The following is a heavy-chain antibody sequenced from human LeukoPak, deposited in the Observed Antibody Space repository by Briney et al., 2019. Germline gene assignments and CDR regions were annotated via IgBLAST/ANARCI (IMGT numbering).Heavy chain of an antibody. CDR1: GYTFTSYD. J-gene: IGHJ6*02. V-gene: IGHV1-8*01. Sequence: GASVKVSCKASGYTFTSYDINWVRQATGQGLEWMGWMNPNSGNTGYAQKFQGRVTMTRNTSISTAYMELSSLRSEDTAVYYCARGAGRWHGLYYGMDVWGQGTTVTVSS. D-gene: IGHD2-15*01. CDR2: MNPNSGNT. CDR3: ARGAGRWHGLYYGMDV.